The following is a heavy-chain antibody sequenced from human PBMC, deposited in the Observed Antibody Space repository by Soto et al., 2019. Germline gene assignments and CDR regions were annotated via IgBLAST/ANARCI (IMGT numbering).Heavy chain of an antibody. J-gene: IGHJ6*02. D-gene: IGHD2-2*01. CDR2: ISGSGGST. CDR1: GFTFSSYA. V-gene: IGHV3-23*01. Sequence: GSLRLSCVASGFTFSSYAMSWVRQAPGKGLEWVSAISGSGGSTYYADSVKGRFTISRDNSKNTLYLQMNSLRAEDTAVYYCAKFVHRGYCSSTSCYRGTTYYDFWSGYLDVWGQGTTVTVSS. CDR3: AKFVHRGYCSSTSCYRGTTYYDFWSGYLDV.